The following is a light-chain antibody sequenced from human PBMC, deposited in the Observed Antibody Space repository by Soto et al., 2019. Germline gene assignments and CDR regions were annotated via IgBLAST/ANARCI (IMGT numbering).Light chain of an antibody. V-gene: IGLV1-51*01. CDR3: GTWDSSLSAVV. CDR1: SSNIGNNY. J-gene: IGLJ2*01. Sequence: QSVFTQPPSVSAAPGQKVTISCSGSSSNIGNNYVSWYQQLPETAPKLLIYDNNKRPSGIPDRFSGSKSGTSATLGITGLQTGDEADYYCGTWDSSLSAVVFGGGTKLTVL. CDR2: DNN.